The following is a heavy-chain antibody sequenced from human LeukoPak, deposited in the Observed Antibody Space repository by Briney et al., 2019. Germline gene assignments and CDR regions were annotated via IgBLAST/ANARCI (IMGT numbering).Heavy chain of an antibody. CDR1: GFTFSSYS. CDR3: ARGKYDSSPFLQH. D-gene: IGHD3-22*01. Sequence: GGSLRLSCAASGFTFSSYSMNWVRQAPGKGLEWVSYISSSSSTIQYADSVQGRFTISRDNAQNSLFLQMISLRAEDTAVYYCARGKYDSSPFLQHWGQGTLVTVSS. V-gene: IGHV3-48*04. J-gene: IGHJ1*01. CDR2: ISSSSSTI.